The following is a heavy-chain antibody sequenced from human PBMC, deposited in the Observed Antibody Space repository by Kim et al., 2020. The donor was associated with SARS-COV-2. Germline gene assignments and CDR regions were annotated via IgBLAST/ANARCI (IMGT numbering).Heavy chain of an antibody. CDR1: GFTFSSYA. D-gene: IGHD3-9*01. CDR2: ISGSGGST. J-gene: IGHJ6*02. V-gene: IGHV3-23*01. CDR3: AKQICYRDYDILTGYYPYYYYGMDV. Sequence: GGSLRLSCAASGFTFSSYAMSWVRQAPGKGLEWVSAISGSGGSTYYADSVKGRFTISRDNSKNTLYLQMNSLRAEDTAVYYCAKQICYRDYDILTGYYPYYYYGMDVWGQGTTVTVSS.